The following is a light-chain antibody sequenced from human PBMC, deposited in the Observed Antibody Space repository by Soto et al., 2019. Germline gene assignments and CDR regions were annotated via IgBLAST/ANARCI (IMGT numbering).Light chain of an antibody. CDR2: HAS. Sequence: DIQMTQSPSSLSASVGDRVTITCRASQSISSYLNWYQQKPGTAPKVLIYHASNLQSGVPSRFSGSGSGTEFTLTISSPQPDDFATYYCQQYNSYSFGQGTKVDI. CDR1: QSISSY. CDR3: QQYNSYS. J-gene: IGKJ1*01. V-gene: IGKV1-5*01.